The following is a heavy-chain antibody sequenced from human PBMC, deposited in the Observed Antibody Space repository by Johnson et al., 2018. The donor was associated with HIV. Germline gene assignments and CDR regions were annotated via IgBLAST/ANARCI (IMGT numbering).Heavy chain of an antibody. J-gene: IGHJ3*02. CDR1: GFNFSHYG. CDR3: ARLPGYSSGWTLGAFDI. Sequence: QVQLVESGGGLVQPGGSLRLSCAASGFNFSHYGMHWVRQAPGKGLEWVAFIRNDGSNKFYADSVRGRFTISRDNSRKTLYLQMSNLRAEDTAVYYCARLPGYSSGWTLGAFDIWGQGTMVTVSS. V-gene: IGHV3-30*02. D-gene: IGHD6-19*01. CDR2: IRNDGSNK.